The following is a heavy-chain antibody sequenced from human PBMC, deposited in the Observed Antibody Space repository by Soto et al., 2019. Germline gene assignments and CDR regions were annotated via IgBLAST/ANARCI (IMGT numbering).Heavy chain of an antibody. D-gene: IGHD6-13*01. CDR1: GYTFTSYA. V-gene: IGHV1-18*01. J-gene: IGHJ5*02. Sequence: QVQLVQSGAEVKKPGASVKVSCKASGYTFTSYAISWVRQAPGQGLEWMGWISAYNGNTNYAQKLQGRVTMTTDTSTSTGYMEVGSLGSYDTAVYYCARSSGSSWMFYWFDPWGQGTLVTVSS. CDR2: ISAYNGNT. CDR3: ARSSGSSWMFYWFDP.